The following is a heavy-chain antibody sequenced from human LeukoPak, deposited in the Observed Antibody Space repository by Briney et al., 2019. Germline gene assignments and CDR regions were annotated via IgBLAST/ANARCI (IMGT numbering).Heavy chain of an antibody. CDR3: ARGDSIVYYPYYFEN. CDR1: GFTFSSYS. CDR2: ISCSSSYI. Sequence: GGSLRLSCAASGFTFSSYSMNWVRQAPGKGLEWVSSISCSSSYIYYADSVKGRFTISRDNAKNSLYLQMNSLRAEDTAVYYSARGDSIVYYPYYFENWGEGKLGTVSS. J-gene: IGHJ4*02. D-gene: IGHD3-22*01. V-gene: IGHV3-21*01.